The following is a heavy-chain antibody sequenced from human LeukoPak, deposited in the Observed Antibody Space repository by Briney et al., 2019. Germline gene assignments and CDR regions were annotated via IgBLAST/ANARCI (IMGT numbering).Heavy chain of an antibody. CDR1: GGSISSGGYY. D-gene: IGHD3-10*01. CDR2: IYHSGST. V-gene: IGHV4-30-2*01. J-gene: IGHJ4*02. Sequence: PSQTLSLTCTVSGGSISSGGYYWSWIRQPPGKGLEWIGYIYHSGSTYYNPSLKSRVTISVDTSKNQFSLRLNSVTPADTAVYYCARLNLEYLYSSGPNDYWGQGTLVTVSS. CDR3: ARLNLEYLYSSGPNDY.